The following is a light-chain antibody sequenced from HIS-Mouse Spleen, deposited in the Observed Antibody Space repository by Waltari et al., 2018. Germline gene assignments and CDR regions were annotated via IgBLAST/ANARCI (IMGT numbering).Light chain of an antibody. V-gene: IGLV1-47*01. CDR3: AAWDDSLSGPWV. CDR1: SSNIGSHY. J-gene: IGLJ3*02. CDR2: RNN. Sequence: QSVLTQSPSASGTPGQRGTISCSGSSSNIGSHYVYWYQQLPGTAPKLLIYRNNQRPSGVPDRFSGSKSGTSASLAISGLRSEDEADYYCAAWDDSLSGPWVFGGGTKLTVL.